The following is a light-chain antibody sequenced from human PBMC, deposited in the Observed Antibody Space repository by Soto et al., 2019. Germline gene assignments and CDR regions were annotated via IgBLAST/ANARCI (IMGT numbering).Light chain of an antibody. J-gene: IGKJ1*01. Sequence: DIQMTQSPSTLSASVGDRVTITCRASQSISSWLAWYQQKTGKAPKLLIYKASTLESGVLSRFSGSGSGTEFTLTISSLQPDDFAIYYCQQYNSDSQTFGQGTKVEIK. CDR3: QQYNSDSQT. V-gene: IGKV1-5*03. CDR2: KAS. CDR1: QSISSW.